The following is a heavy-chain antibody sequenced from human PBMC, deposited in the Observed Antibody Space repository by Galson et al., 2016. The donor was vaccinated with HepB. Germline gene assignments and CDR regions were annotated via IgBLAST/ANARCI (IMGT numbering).Heavy chain of an antibody. CDR1: GFTFNKYG. CDR2: DSVHGGRK. CDR3: AKRHEYCPPVGCSVDY. J-gene: IGHJ4*02. D-gene: IGHD2/OR15-2a*01. Sequence: SLRLSCAASGFTFNKYGMHWVRQAPGKGLEWVAADSVHGGRKWYADSVKGRFTISRDNPNTMLFLQMSSLRADDTAVYYCAKRHEYCPPVGCSVDYWGQGTLVSVSP. V-gene: IGHV3-30*18.